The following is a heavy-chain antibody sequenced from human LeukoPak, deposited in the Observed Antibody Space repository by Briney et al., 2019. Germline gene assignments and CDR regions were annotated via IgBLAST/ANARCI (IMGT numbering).Heavy chain of an antibody. Sequence: SETLSLTCTVSGGSISGYYWSWIRQPPGKGLEWIAYIYYSGSTNYNPSLKSRVTISVDTSKKQFSLKLSSVTAADTAVYYCARVAYCGGDCYSFDYRGQGTLVTVSS. CDR2: IYYSGST. J-gene: IGHJ4*02. D-gene: IGHD2-21*02. CDR1: GGSISGYY. CDR3: ARVAYCGGDCYSFDY. V-gene: IGHV4-59*01.